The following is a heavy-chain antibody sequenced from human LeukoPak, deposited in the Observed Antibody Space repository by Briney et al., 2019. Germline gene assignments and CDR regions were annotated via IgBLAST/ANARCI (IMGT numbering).Heavy chain of an antibody. CDR2: ISAGADST. CDR3: ARGAYGDYVS. Sequence: GGSLSLSCAASAFTFSSYAMSWVRQAPGKGLEWVSAISAGADSTYYADPVQGRFTISRDNSKNTLYLQMSGLRAEDTAVYFCARGAYGDYVSWGQRPLVTVSS. V-gene: IGHV3-23*01. D-gene: IGHD4-17*01. J-gene: IGHJ5*02. CDR1: AFTFSSYA.